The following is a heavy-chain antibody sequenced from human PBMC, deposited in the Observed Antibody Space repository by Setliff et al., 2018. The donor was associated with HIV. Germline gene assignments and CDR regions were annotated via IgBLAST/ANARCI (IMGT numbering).Heavy chain of an antibody. D-gene: IGHD3-16*01. J-gene: IGHJ4*02. CDR3: AKGLRDYTIDFYLVGFDS. V-gene: IGHV4-61*02. CDR2: IYVSGHT. Sequence: TLSLTCTVSGGSISSGGYYWSWIRRPAGKGLEWIGRIYVSGHTDYNPSLKSRVTMSLDTSKNQLSLKLSSVTAADTAVYYCAKGLRDYTIDFYLVGFDSWGQGTPVTVSS. CDR1: GGSISSGGYY.